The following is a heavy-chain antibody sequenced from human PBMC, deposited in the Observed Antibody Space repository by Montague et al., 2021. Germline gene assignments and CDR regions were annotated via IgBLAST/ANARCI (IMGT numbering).Heavy chain of an antibody. CDR1: GGSISSSNYH. J-gene: IGHJ4*02. D-gene: IGHD2-21*01. CDR2: ITYTGNT. Sequence: SETLSLTCIVSGGSISSSNYHWGWIRQSPGKRLEWIGNITYTGNTNYKPSLKSRVTMSVDTSRNQFSLKLTSATAADTAVYYCARLDIVFIDCGCDYWGQGTLVTVSS. CDR3: ARLDIVFIDCGCDY. V-gene: IGHV4-39*01.